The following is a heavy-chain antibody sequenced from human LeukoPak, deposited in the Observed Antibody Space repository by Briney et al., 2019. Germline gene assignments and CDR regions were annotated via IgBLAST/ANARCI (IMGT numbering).Heavy chain of an antibody. CDR3: AREYVFSVTGRRDWFDP. Sequence: GGSLRLSCAASGFTFSSYAMHWVRQAPGKGLEWVAVISYDGSNKYYADSVKGRFTISRDNSKNTLYLQMNSLRAEDTAVYYCAREYVFSVTGRRDWFDPWGQGTLVTVFS. D-gene: IGHD6-19*01. V-gene: IGHV3-30-3*01. CDR2: ISYDGSNK. CDR1: GFTFSSYA. J-gene: IGHJ5*02.